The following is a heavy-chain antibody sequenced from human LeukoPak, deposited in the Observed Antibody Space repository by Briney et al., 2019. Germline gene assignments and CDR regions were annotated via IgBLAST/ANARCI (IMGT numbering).Heavy chain of an antibody. Sequence: ASVKVSCKASGYTFTSYGISWVRQAPGQGLEWMGWISAYNGNTNYAQKLQGRVTMTTDTSTSTAYMELRSLRSDGTAVYYCARVFEVGDIVVVPAAMHAFDIWGQGTMVTVSS. V-gene: IGHV1-18*01. CDR2: ISAYNGNT. J-gene: IGHJ3*02. CDR3: ARVFEVGDIVVVPAAMHAFDI. CDR1: GYTFTSYG. D-gene: IGHD2-2*01.